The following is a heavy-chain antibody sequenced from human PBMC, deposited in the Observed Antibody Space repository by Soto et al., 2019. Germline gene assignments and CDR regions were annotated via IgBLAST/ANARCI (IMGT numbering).Heavy chain of an antibody. Sequence: SETLSLTCAVSSGSIISSNWWSWVRQPPGKGLEWIGEIYHSGSTNYNPSLKSRVTISVDKSKNQFSLKLSSVTAADTAVYYCARGVRRTTVTLGAFDIWGQGTMVTVSS. CDR1: SGSIISSNW. CDR2: IYHSGST. CDR3: ARGVRRTTVTLGAFDI. V-gene: IGHV4-4*02. J-gene: IGHJ3*02. D-gene: IGHD4-17*01.